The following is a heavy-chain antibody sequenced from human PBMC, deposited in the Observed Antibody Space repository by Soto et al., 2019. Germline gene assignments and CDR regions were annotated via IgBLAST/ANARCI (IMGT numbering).Heavy chain of an antibody. J-gene: IGHJ4*02. D-gene: IGHD3-9*01. CDR3: ARALWYYDILTGYPDGYFDY. V-gene: IGHV1-2*04. CDR1: GYTFTGYY. CDR2: INPNSGGT. Sequence: ASVKVSCKASGYTFTGYYMHWVRQAPGQGLEWMGWINPNSGGTNYAQKFQGWVTMTRDTSISTAYMELSRLRSDDTAVYYCARALWYYDILTGYPDGYFDYWGQETLVTVSS.